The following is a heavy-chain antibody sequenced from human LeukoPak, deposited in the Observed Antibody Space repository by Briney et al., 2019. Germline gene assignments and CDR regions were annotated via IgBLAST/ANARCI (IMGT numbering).Heavy chain of an antibody. CDR1: GFTFSSYW. Sequence: GALRLSCAASGFTFSSYWMSWVRQAPGKGLEWVANIKQDGSEKYYVDSVKGRFTISRDNAKNSLYLQMNSLRAEDTAVYYCARVGWGSYYYYYMDVWGKGTTVTVSS. V-gene: IGHV3-7*01. CDR2: IKQDGSEK. D-gene: IGHD6-19*01. J-gene: IGHJ6*03. CDR3: ARVGWGSYYYYYMDV.